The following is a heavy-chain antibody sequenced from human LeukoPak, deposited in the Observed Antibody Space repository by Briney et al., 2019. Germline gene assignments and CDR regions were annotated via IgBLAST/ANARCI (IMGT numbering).Heavy chain of an antibody. D-gene: IGHD1-26*01. CDR3: AKDGELPSLGYFDY. V-gene: IGHV3-23*01. Sequence: GGSLRLSCAASGFTFSSYAMSWVRQAPGKGLEWVSAISGSGGSTYYADSVKGRFTISRDNSKNTLYLRMNSLRAEDTAVYYCAKDGELPSLGYFDYWGQGTLVTVSS. CDR2: ISGSGGST. CDR1: GFTFSSYA. J-gene: IGHJ4*02.